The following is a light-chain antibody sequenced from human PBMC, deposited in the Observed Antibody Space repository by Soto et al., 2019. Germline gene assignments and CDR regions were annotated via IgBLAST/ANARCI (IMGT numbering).Light chain of an antibody. J-gene: IGKJ1*01. CDR2: GAS. Sequence: DIQMTQSPSSLSVSVGARVIITCRASQNINNYLHWYQQKPGTAPKLLIYGASSLQAGVPARFSGSGSGTDFALTISSLQTEDFATYYCLQSYSTWTFGQGTKVEIK. CDR3: LQSYSTWT. V-gene: IGKV1-39*01. CDR1: QNINNY.